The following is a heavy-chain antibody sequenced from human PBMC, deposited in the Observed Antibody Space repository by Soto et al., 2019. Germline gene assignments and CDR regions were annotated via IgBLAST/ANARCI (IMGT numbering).Heavy chain of an antibody. J-gene: IGHJ5*02. CDR2: ISGSGGST. V-gene: IGHV3-23*01. D-gene: IGHD6-13*01. CDR3: AKDDSSSWLGGWFDP. CDR1: GFTFSSYA. Sequence: EVQLLESGGGLVQPGGSLRLSCAASGFTFSSYAMSWVRQAPGKGLEWVSAISGSGGSTYYADSVKGRFTISRDNPKNTLYLQMNSLRAEDTAVYYCAKDDSSSWLGGWFDPWGQGTLVTVSS.